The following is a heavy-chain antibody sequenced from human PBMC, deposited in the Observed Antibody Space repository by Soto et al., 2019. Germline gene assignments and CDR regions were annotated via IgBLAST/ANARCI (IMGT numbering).Heavy chain of an antibody. Sequence: TLSLTCVVSGGSISESSFYWGWIRQPPGKGLEWIGSVYHTGSTYNHPSLKSRVTISVDMSKNQFSLRVNSVTAADTAVYYCARHRYCSSSSCLVYYFDFWGQGIPVTVSS. CDR2: VYHTGST. V-gene: IGHV4-39*01. J-gene: IGHJ4*02. CDR3: ARHRYCSSSSCLVYYFDF. D-gene: IGHD2-2*01. CDR1: GGSISESSFY.